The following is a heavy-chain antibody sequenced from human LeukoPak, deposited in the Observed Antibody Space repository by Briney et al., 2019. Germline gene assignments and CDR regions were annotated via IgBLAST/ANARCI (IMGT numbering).Heavy chain of an antibody. V-gene: IGHV1-18*01. Sequence: ASVKVSCKASGYTFTSYGISWVRQAPGQGLEWMGRISAYNGNTNYAQKLQGRVTMTTDTSTSTAYMELRSLRSDDTAVYYCARGGRAGYYYGSGSYYNPWFDPWGQGTLVTVSS. CDR2: ISAYNGNT. CDR1: GYTFTSYG. D-gene: IGHD3-10*01. J-gene: IGHJ5*02. CDR3: ARGGRAGYYYGSGSYYNPWFDP.